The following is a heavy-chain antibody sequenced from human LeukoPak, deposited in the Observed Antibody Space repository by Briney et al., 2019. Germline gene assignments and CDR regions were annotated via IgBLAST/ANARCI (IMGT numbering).Heavy chain of an antibody. V-gene: IGHV4-34*01. CDR3: ARDRIAAAGRSYYYYGMDV. J-gene: IGHJ6*02. CDR2: INHSGST. Sequence: PSETLSLTCAVYGGSFSAYYWSWIRQPPGKGLEWIGEINHSGSTNYNPSLKSRVTISVDTSKNQFSLKLSSVTAADTAVYYCARDRIAAAGRSYYYYGMDVWGQGTTVTVSS. CDR1: GGSFSAYY. D-gene: IGHD6-13*01.